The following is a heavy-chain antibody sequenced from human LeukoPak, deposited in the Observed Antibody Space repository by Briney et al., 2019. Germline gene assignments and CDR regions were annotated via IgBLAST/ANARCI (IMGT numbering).Heavy chain of an antibody. D-gene: IGHD3-3*01. Sequence: GASVKVSCKAAGYTFTGYYMFWVRQAPGQGLEWMGWINPNSGGTNYAQKFQGRVTMTRDTSISTAYMELSRLRSDDTAVYHCARENLSDLKPLDYWGQGTVVTVSS. CDR1: GYTFTGYY. V-gene: IGHV1-2*02. CDR3: ARENLSDLKPLDY. J-gene: IGHJ4*02. CDR2: INPNSGGT.